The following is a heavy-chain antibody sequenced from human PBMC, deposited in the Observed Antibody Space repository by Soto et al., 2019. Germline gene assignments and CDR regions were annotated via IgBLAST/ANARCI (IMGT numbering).Heavy chain of an antibody. Sequence: GGALRLSCEASGFTFSSYWMHWVRQAPGKGLVWVSRINSDGSSTSYADSVKGRFTISRDNAKDTLYLQMNSLRAEDTAVYYCARRGPGGSSFDYWGQGTLVTVS. J-gene: IGHJ4*02. CDR1: GFTFSSYW. CDR2: INSDGSST. V-gene: IGHV3-74*01. CDR3: ARRGPGGSSFDY. D-gene: IGHD1-26*01.